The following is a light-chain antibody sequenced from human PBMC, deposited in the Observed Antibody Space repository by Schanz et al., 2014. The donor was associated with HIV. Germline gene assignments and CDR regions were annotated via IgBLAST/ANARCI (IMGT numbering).Light chain of an antibody. J-gene: IGLJ3*02. CDR2: EVT. V-gene: IGLV2-8*01. Sequence: QSVLTQPPSASGSPGQSVTISCTGTSSDIGGSNYVSWYQQYPGKAPRVMIYEVTRRPSGVPDRFSGSKSGNTASLTVSDLQADDEADYYCNSHVGHNNVMFGGGTKLTVL. CDR1: SSDIGGSNY. CDR3: NSHVGHNNVM.